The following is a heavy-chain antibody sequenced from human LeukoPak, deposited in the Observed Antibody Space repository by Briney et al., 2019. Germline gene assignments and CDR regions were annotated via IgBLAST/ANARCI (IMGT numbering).Heavy chain of an antibody. D-gene: IGHD6-13*01. V-gene: IGHV1-3*01. CDR1: GYTFTTYA. CDR2: INAGNGNT. CDR3: ARDPIGSRWPYYFDY. J-gene: IGHJ4*02. Sequence: ASVKVSCKASGYTFTTYAMHRVRQAPGQRLEWMGWINAGNGNTKYSQKFQARVTITRDTSASTAYMELSSLRSEDTAVYYCARDPIGSRWPYYFDYWGQGTLVTVSS.